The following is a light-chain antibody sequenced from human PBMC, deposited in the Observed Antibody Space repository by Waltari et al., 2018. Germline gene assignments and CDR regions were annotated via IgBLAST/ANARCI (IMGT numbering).Light chain of an antibody. CDR1: GGPSTYA. V-gene: IGLV4-69*01. J-gene: IGLJ2*01. CDR3: QTWGTGV. Sequence: QLVLTQSPSASASLGASVKLTCTLSGGPSTYAIAWHQQQPEKGPRYLMRVSGDGSHTKGGGIPDRFSGSTSGAERYLTISSLQSEDEADYYCQTWGTGVFGGGTKLTVL. CDR2: VSGDGSH.